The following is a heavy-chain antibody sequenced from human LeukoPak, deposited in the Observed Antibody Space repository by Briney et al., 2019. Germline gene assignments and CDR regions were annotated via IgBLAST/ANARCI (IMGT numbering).Heavy chain of an antibody. CDR1: GFTFDDYA. D-gene: IGHD3-3*01. CDR3: AKDQAGVFDY. J-gene: IGHJ4*02. V-gene: IGHV3-23*01. Sequence: GGSLRLSCAASGFTFDDYAMHWVRQAPGEGLEWVSAISGSGGSTYYADSVKGRFTISRDNSKNTLYLQMNSLRAEDTAVYYCAKDQAGVFDYWGQGTLVTVSS. CDR2: ISGSGGST.